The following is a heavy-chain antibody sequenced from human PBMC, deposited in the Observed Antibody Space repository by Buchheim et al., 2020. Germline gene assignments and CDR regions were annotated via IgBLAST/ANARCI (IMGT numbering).Heavy chain of an antibody. CDR2: IYYSGST. Sequence: QVQLQESGPGLVKPSETLSLTCTVSGGSISSYYWSWIRQPPGKGLEWIGYIYYSGSTNYNPSLKSRVTISVDTSKNQFSLKLSSVTAADTAVYYCARAPYDSSGYPLLGIDYWGQGTL. J-gene: IGHJ4*02. CDR3: ARAPYDSSGYPLLGIDY. D-gene: IGHD3-22*01. V-gene: IGHV4-59*01. CDR1: GGSISSYY.